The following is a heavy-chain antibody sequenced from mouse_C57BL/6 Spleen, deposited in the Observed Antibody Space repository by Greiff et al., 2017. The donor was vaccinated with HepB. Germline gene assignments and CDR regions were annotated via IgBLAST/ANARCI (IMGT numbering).Heavy chain of an antibody. V-gene: IGHV3-6*01. CDR1: GYSITSGYY. Sequence: ESGPGLVKPSQSLSLTCSVTGYSITSGYYWNWIRQFPGNKLEWMGYISYDGSNNYNPSLKNRISITRDTSKNQFFLKLNSVTTEDTATYYCARDYYDYDGGYYYAMDYWGQGTSVTVSS. D-gene: IGHD2-4*01. CDR3: ARDYYDYDGGYYYAMDY. CDR2: ISYDGSN. J-gene: IGHJ4*01.